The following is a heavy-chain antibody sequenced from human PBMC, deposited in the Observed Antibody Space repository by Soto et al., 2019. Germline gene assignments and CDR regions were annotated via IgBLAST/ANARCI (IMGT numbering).Heavy chain of an antibody. CDR3: ARGLYTSSTSYFDY. CDR2: VHHSGNT. CDR1: GDSLTSGNW. D-gene: IGHD6-6*01. V-gene: IGHV4-4*02. J-gene: IGHJ4*02. Sequence: SETLSLTCVVSGDSLTSGNWWSWVRQPPGKGLEWIGEVHHSGNTNYNPSLKSRVTISLDKSNNQFSLKLNSVAAADTAVYYCARGLYTSSTSYFDYWGQGTLVTVSS.